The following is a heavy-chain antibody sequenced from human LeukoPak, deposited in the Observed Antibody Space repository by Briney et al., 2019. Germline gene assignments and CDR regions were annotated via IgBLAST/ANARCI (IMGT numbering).Heavy chain of an antibody. Sequence: GGSLRLSCAASGFTFGRYWMHWVRQVPGKGLVWVSRMNSDGSTTNYADSVKGRFTISRDNAKNTLYLQMNSLRAEDTAVYYCATAGNYRFDYWGQGTLVTVSS. CDR2: MNSDGSTT. CDR1: GFTFGRYW. CDR3: ATAGNYRFDY. J-gene: IGHJ4*02. D-gene: IGHD1-7*01. V-gene: IGHV3-74*01.